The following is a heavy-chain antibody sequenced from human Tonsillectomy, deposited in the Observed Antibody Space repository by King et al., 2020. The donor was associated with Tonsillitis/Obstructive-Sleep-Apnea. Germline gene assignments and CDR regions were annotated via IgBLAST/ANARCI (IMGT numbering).Heavy chain of an antibody. CDR3: ARDITIFGVAASLDV. Sequence: VQLVESGGGVVQPGRSLRLSCAASDFTFSNYAMHWVRQAPGKGLEWVAVVSFDGSNKYSADSVKGRFTISRDNSKNTLYLQMNSLRAEDTAVYYCARDITIFGVAASLDVWGEGTTVTVSS. V-gene: IGHV3-30*04. D-gene: IGHD3-3*01. J-gene: IGHJ6*02. CDR2: VSFDGSNK. CDR1: DFTFSNYA.